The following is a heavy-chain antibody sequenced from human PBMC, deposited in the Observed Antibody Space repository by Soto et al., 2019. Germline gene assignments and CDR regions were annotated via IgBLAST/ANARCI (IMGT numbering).Heavy chain of an antibody. CDR2: ISDSATTM. CDR1: GFTFSDYY. V-gene: IGHV3-11*01. Sequence: GSLRLSCAASGFTFSDYYMSWICQAPGKGLEWISHISDSATTMYYADSVKGRFTISRDNARKSLFLHMNSLRAEDTAVYYCARDTAFISSGLFNPWGQGTLVTVSS. CDR3: ARDTAFISSGLFNP. D-gene: IGHD3-22*01. J-gene: IGHJ5*02.